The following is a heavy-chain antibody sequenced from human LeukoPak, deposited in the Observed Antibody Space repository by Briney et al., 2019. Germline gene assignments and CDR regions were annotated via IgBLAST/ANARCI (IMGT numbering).Heavy chain of an antibody. D-gene: IGHD6-6*01. V-gene: IGHV1-2*02. CDR3: ARSQARIAARRGAWLGY. Sequence: GASVKVSCKASGYTFTGYYMHWVRQAPGHGLEWMGWINPNSGGTNYAQKFQGRVTMTRDTSISTAYMELSRLRSDDTAVYYCARSQARIAARRGAWLGYWGQGTLVTVSS. CDR1: GYTFTGYY. CDR2: INPNSGGT. J-gene: IGHJ4*02.